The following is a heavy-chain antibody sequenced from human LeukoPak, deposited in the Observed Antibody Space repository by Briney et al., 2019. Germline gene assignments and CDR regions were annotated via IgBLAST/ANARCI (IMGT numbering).Heavy chain of an antibody. CDR2: ISGSGGST. D-gene: IGHD1-14*01. Sequence: GGSLRLSCASSGFTFSSYAMSWVRQAPGKGLEWVSVISGSGGSTYYADSVKGGFTISIDNSKNTLYLQMNSLRAEETAVYYCAKWAKPGCYFDYWGQGTLVTVSS. V-gene: IGHV3-23*01. CDR1: GFTFSSYA. CDR3: AKWAKPGCYFDY. J-gene: IGHJ4*02.